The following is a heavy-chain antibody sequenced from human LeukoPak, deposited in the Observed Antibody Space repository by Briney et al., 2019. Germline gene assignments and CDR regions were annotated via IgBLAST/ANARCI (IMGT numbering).Heavy chain of an antibody. D-gene: IGHD3/OR15-3a*01. CDR1: GDSVSSNDAA. CDR2: TYYRSKWSS. V-gene: IGHV6-1*01. CDR3: AFWTQR. Sequence: SQTLSLTCAISGDSVSSNDAAWYWIRQSPSRGLEWLGRTYYRSKWSSDYAVSVKSRTTINSDTSKNQISLQLNSVTPEDTAVYYCAFWTQRWGPGILVTVSS. J-gene: IGHJ4*02.